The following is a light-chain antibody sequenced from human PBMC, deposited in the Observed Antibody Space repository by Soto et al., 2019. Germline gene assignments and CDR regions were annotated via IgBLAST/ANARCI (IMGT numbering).Light chain of an antibody. Sequence: EIVLTQSPATLSFSPGERATLSCRASQSVSSYLAWYQQKPGQAPRLLIYDASSRATGIPDRFSGSGSGTDFTLTISRLEPEDFAVYYCQQYGSSLWTFGQGTKVDIK. CDR1: QSVSSY. V-gene: IGKV3-20*01. CDR3: QQYGSSLWT. J-gene: IGKJ1*01. CDR2: DAS.